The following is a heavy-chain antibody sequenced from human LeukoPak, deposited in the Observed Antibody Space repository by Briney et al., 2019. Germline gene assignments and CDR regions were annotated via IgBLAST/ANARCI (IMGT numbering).Heavy chain of an antibody. D-gene: IGHD2-2*01. CDR3: ARVTSGMRYNWFDP. V-gene: IGHV1-8*01. CDR1: GYTFTDYD. Sequence: ASVKVSCKTSGYTFTDYDVNWVRQAPGQGLEWMGYIHPRSGYSESAQRFQGRLSMTRDVSTDTAYMELSTLTSDDTAVYYCARVTSGMRYNWFDPRGQGTLIIVSS. J-gene: IGHJ5*02. CDR2: IHPRSGYS.